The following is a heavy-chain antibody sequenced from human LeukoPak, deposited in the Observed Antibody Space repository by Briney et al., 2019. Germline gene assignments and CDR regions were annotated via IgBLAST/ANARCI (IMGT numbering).Heavy chain of an antibody. J-gene: IGHJ5*02. Sequence: SETLSLTCAVSGGSISSGGYYWSWIRQHPGKGLEWIGYIYYSGSTYYNPSLKSRVTISVDTSKNQSSLKLSSVTAADTAVYYCARDSSGEFDPWGRGTLVTVSS. CDR1: GGSISSGGYY. V-gene: IGHV4-31*11. CDR2: IYYSGST. D-gene: IGHD6-19*01. CDR3: ARDSSGEFDP.